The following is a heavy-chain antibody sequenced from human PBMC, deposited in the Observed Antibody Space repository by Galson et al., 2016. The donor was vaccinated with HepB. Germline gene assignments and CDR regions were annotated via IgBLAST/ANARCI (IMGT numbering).Heavy chain of an antibody. CDR1: GFSFGSHW. J-gene: IGHJ2*01. V-gene: IGHV3-7*01. CDR2: IKPDGSEK. CDR3: VREGGYCYGDSCRYFDL. Sequence: SLRLSCAGSGFSFGSHWMSCVRQSPGKGLEWVANIKPDGSEKYYVDSVEGRFTISRDNAKNSLYLQMNSLRAEDTAVYYCVREGGYCYGDSCRYFDLWGRGTVVTVSS. D-gene: IGHD2-15*01.